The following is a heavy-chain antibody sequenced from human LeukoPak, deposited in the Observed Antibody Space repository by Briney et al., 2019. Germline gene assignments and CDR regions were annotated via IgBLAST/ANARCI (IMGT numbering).Heavy chain of an antibody. Sequence: ASVKVSCKASGYTFTGYYMHWVRQAPGQGLEWMGWINPNSGGTNYAQKFQGRVTMTRDTSISTAYMELSRLRSDDTAVYYCARLGKGEYSSSFDYWGQGTLVTVSS. V-gene: IGHV1-2*02. CDR2: INPNSGGT. CDR3: ARLGKGEYSSSFDY. CDR1: GYTFTGYY. D-gene: IGHD6-6*01. J-gene: IGHJ4*02.